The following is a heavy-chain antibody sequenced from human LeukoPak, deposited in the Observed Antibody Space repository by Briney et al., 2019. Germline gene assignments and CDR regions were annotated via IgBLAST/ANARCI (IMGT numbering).Heavy chain of an antibody. V-gene: IGHV3-21*01. CDR1: GFTFSSYS. D-gene: IGHD6-19*01. Sequence: TAGGSLRLSCAASGFTFSSYSMNWVRQAPGKGLEWVSSVSSSSSYIYYADSVKGRFTISRDNAKNSLYLQMNSLRAEDTAVYYCASHSSGYKGSHWGQGTLVTVSS. CDR3: ASHSSGYKGSH. CDR2: VSSSSSYI. J-gene: IGHJ4*02.